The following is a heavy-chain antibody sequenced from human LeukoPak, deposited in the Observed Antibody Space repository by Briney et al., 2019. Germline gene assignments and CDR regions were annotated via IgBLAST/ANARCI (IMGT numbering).Heavy chain of an antibody. V-gene: IGHV3-11*01. J-gene: IGHJ6*03. CDR1: GFTFSDYY. Sequence: GGSLRLSFAASGFTFSDYYMSWIRQAPGKGLEWVSYISSSGGTIYHADSVKGRFTISRDNAKNSLYLQMNSLRAEDTAVYYCASGITMVRGIYYMDVWGKGTTVTVSS. CDR3: ASGITMVRGIYYMDV. CDR2: ISSSGGTI. D-gene: IGHD3-10*01.